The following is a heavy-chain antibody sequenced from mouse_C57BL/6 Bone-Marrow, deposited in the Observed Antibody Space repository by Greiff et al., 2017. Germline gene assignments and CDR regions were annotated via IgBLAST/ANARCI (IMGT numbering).Heavy chain of an antibody. CDR1: GFSLTSYA. CDR3: AGGYYGSVWYFDV. CDR2: IWTGGGA. J-gene: IGHJ1*03. D-gene: IGHD1-1*01. Sequence: VKLVESGPGLVAPSQSLSITCTVSGFSLTSYAISWVRQPPGTGLEWLGVIWTGGGANYNSALKSRLSISKDNSKSQVFLKMNSLQTDDTARYYCAGGYYGSVWYFDVWGTGTTVTVSS. V-gene: IGHV2-9-1*01.